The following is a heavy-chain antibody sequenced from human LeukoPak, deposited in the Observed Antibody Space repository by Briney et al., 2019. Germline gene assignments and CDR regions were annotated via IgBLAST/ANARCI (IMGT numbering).Heavy chain of an antibody. CDR1: GFTFNSYW. Sequence: PGGSLRLSCAASGFTFNSYWLLWVRQAPGKGLVWVSRINRDGTTTAYADSVKGRFTISRDNAKNSLSLQMNSLRVEDTAVYYCARQKYCGGDCYGLDTLDTWGQGTMVTVSS. CDR3: ARQKYCGGDCYGLDTLDT. CDR2: INRDGTTT. V-gene: IGHV3-74*01. J-gene: IGHJ3*02. D-gene: IGHD2-21*02.